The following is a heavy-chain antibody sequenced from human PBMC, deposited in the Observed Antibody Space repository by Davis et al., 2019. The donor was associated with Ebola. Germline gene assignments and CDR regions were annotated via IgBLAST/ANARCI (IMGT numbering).Heavy chain of an antibody. CDR2: INQAGSAN. J-gene: IGHJ4*02. V-gene: IGHV3-7*03. CDR1: GFTFSSYS. CDR3: APGSDPRYSDY. Sequence: GGSLRLSCAASGFTFSSYSMNWVRQAPGKGLEWVANINQAGSANNHVGSVKGRFTISRDNAENSLFLQMNSLRVEDTAVYYCAPGSDPRYSDYWGQGTLVTVSS. D-gene: IGHD6-19*01.